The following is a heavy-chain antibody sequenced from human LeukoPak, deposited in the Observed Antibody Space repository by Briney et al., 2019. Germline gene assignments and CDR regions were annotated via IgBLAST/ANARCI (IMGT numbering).Heavy chain of an antibody. CDR3: VPRDPSRAGY. D-gene: IGHD6-6*01. CDR2: ISGSGGST. J-gene: IGHJ4*02. Sequence: GGSLRLSCAASGFTFSSYAMSWVRQAPGKGLEWVSAISGSGGSTYYADSVKGRFTISRDNSKNTLYPQMNSLKAEDTAVYYCVPRDPSRAGYWGQGTLVTVSS. CDR1: GFTFSSYA. V-gene: IGHV3-23*01.